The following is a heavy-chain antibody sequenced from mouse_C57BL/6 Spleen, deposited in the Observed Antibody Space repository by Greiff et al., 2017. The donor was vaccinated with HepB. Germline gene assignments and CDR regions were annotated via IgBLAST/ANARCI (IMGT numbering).Heavy chain of an antibody. CDR3: TSTVHYFDY. Sequence: VQLQQSGAELVRPGASVKLSCTASGFNIKDDYMHWVKQRPEQGLEWIGWIDPENGDTDYASKFQGKATITADTSSNTAYLQLSSLTSEDTAVYYCTSTVHYFDYWGQGTTLTVSS. V-gene: IGHV14-4*01. J-gene: IGHJ2*01. D-gene: IGHD1-1*01. CDR2: IDPENGDT. CDR1: GFNIKDDY.